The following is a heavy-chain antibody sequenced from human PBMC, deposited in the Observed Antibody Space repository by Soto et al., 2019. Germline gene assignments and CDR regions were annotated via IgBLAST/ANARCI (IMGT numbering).Heavy chain of an antibody. V-gene: IGHV3-74*01. D-gene: IGHD6-19*01. CDR1: GFTFSSYW. Sequence: EVQLVESGGGLAQPGGSLRLSCAASGFTFSSYWMHWVRQAPGKGLVWVSRINSDGSSTSYADSVKGRFTISRDNAKNTLYLQMNSLRAEDTAVYYCARYGRGAVAGLPDYWGQGTLVTVSS. CDR3: ARYGRGAVAGLPDY. J-gene: IGHJ4*02. CDR2: INSDGSST.